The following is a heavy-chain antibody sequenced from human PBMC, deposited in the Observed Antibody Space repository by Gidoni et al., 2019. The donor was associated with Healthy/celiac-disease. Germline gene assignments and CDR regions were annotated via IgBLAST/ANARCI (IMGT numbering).Heavy chain of an antibody. Sequence: QVQLVQSGAEVKKPGASVKVSCTASGYTFTGYYMHWGRQAPGQGLEWMGWINPNSGGTNYAQKFQGRVTMTRDTSISTAYMELSRLRSDDTAVYYCARAPSITMIVVVKGPSNWFDPWGQGTLVTVSS. CDR1: GYTFTGYY. CDR2: INPNSGGT. CDR3: ARAPSITMIVVVKGPSNWFDP. D-gene: IGHD3-22*01. V-gene: IGHV1-2*02. J-gene: IGHJ5*02.